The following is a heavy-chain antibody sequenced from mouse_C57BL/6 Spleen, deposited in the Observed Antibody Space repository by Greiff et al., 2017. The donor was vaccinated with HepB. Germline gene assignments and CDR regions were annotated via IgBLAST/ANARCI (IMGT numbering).Heavy chain of an antibody. V-gene: IGHV1-55*01. D-gene: IGHD2-4*01. CDR2: IYPGSGST. CDR1: GYTFTSYW. CDR3: ARNPLYYDYDVAY. Sequence: VQLQQPGAELVKPGASVKMSCKASGYTFTSYWITWVKQRPGQGLEWIGDIYPGSGSTNYNEKFKSKATMTVDTSSSTAYMQLSSLTSEDSAVYYCARNPLYYDYDVAYWGQGTLVTVSA. J-gene: IGHJ3*01.